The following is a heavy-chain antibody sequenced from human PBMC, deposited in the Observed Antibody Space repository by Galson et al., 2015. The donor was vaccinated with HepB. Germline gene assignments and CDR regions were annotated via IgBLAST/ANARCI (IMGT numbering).Heavy chain of an antibody. V-gene: IGHV1-69*13. CDR3: ARVGGRLGYCTGGSCSNWFDP. J-gene: IGHJ5*02. CDR2: IIPIFGTA. Sequence: SVKVSCKASGGTFNSYAISWVRQAPGQGLEWMGGIIPIFGTANYAQKFQGRVTITADESTSTAYMELSSLRSEDTAVYYCARVGGRLGYCTGGSCSNWFDPWGQGTLVTVSS. CDR1: GGTFNSYA. D-gene: IGHD2-15*01.